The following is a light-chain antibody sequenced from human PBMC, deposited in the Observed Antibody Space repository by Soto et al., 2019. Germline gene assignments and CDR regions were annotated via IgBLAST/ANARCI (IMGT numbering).Light chain of an antibody. CDR1: SSDVGGYNY. CDR2: DVS. Sequence: QSALTQPASVSGSPGQSITISCTGTSSDVGGYNYVPWYQQLPGKAPKLMIYDVSDRPSGVSNRFSGSKSGNTASLTISGLQAEDEADYYCSSYTSSSLYVFGTGTQLTVL. J-gene: IGLJ1*01. V-gene: IGLV2-14*01. CDR3: SSYTSSSLYV.